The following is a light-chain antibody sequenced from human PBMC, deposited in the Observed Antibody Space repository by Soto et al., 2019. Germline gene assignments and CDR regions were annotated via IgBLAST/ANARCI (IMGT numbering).Light chain of an antibody. CDR3: VLYMRSGISV. CDR1: SDSVSASHF. CDR2: NTN. Sequence: QTVVTQEPSFSVSPGGTVTLTCGLSSDSVSASHFPGWYQQTPGQAPRTLIYNTNTRSSGVPDRFSGSILGNRAALTITGAQADDESDYYCVLYMRSGISVFGGGTKLTVL. V-gene: IGLV8-61*01. J-gene: IGLJ2*01.